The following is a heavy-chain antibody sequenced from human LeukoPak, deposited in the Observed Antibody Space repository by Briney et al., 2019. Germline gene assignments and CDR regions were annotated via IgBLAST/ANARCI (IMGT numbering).Heavy chain of an antibody. CDR1: GGSISSYY. Sequence: SETLSLTCTVSGGSISSYYGSWIRQPPGKGLEWIGYIYYSGSTNYNPSLKSRVTISVDTSKNQFSLKLSSVTAADTAVYYCARQGYYDSSGYYRDYWGQGTLVTVSS. CDR2: IYYSGST. V-gene: IGHV4-59*08. D-gene: IGHD3-22*01. J-gene: IGHJ4*02. CDR3: ARQGYYDSSGYYRDY.